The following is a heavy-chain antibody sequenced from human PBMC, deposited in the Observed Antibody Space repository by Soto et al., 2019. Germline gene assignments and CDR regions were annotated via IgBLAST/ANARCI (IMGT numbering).Heavy chain of an antibody. J-gene: IGHJ3*02. CDR2: ISSSSSYT. Sequence: GGSLRLSCAASGFTFSDYYMSWIRQAPGKGLEWVSYISSSSSYTNYADSVKGRFTISRDNAKNSLYLQMNSLRAEDTAVYYCARASYYDSSGYTRDAFDIWGQGTMVTVSS. V-gene: IGHV3-11*05. CDR3: ARASYYDSSGYTRDAFDI. CDR1: GFTFSDYY. D-gene: IGHD3-22*01.